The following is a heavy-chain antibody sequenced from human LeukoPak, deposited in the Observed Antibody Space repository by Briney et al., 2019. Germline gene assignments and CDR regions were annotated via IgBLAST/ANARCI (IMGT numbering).Heavy chain of an antibody. Sequence: GGSLRLSCAASGFTFSSYNMKWVRQAPGEGLEWVSSISRTGPYIYYADSVKGRFTVSRDNAQNSLYLQMNSLRVEDTAVYYCARVLETDCTGGSCYSGLDYWGQGTLVTVSS. D-gene: IGHD2-15*01. CDR3: ARVLETDCTGGSCYSGLDY. J-gene: IGHJ4*02. CDR1: GFTFSSYN. V-gene: IGHV3-21*01. CDR2: ISRTGPYI.